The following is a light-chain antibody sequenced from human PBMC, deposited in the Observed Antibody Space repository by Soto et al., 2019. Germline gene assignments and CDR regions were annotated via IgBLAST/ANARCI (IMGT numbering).Light chain of an antibody. CDR2: AAS. Sequence: DIQVTQSPSSLSASVGDRVTITCRASQGIKNDLGWFQQKPGKAPKRLIYAASSLQSGVQSRFSGNKSGTEFTLTISSLQPEDSATYYCLQHHTYPLTFGGGTKVEIK. CDR1: QGIKND. V-gene: IGKV1-17*01. J-gene: IGKJ4*01. CDR3: LQHHTYPLT.